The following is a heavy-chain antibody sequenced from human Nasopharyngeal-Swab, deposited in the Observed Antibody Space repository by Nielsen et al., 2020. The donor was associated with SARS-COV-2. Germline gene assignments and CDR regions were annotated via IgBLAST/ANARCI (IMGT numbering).Heavy chain of an antibody. CDR1: GYTFTSYG. CDR3: ARDPYYDSSGPRFDY. CDR2: ISAYNGNT. V-gene: IGHV1-18*01. D-gene: IGHD3-22*01. J-gene: IGHJ4*02. Sequence: ASVKVSCKASGYTFTSYGTSWVRQAPGQGLEWMGWISAYNGNTNYAQKLQGRVTMTTDTSTSTAYMELRSLRSDDTAVYYCARDPYYDSSGPRFDYWGQGTLVTVSS.